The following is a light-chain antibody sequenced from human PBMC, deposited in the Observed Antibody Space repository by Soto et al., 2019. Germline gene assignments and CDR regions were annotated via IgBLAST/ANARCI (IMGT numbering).Light chain of an antibody. J-gene: IGKJ3*01. V-gene: IGKV1-39*01. CDR1: QSISRD. CDR3: QQYGVSPLT. Sequence: DIQMTQSPFSLSASVGDRVTITCRASQSISRDLNWYQQKPGKAPNLLIYAASTLESGVPSRFSGSGSGTDFTLTISSLQLEDSAVYYCQQYGVSPLTFGPGTKVEIK. CDR2: AAS.